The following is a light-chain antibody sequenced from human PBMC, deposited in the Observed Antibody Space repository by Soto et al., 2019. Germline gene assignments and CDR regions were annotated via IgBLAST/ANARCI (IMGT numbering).Light chain of an antibody. CDR3: QRYGSSPLT. V-gene: IGKV3-20*01. CDR1: QSVNNNY. J-gene: IGKJ4*01. CDR2: GAS. Sequence: EIVFTQSPGTLSLSPGERATLSCRATQSVNNNYSAWYQQKPGQAPRLLIYGASSRVTGIPDRFSGSGSGTDFTLTISRLEPEDFAVYYCQRYGSSPLTFGGGTKVEIK.